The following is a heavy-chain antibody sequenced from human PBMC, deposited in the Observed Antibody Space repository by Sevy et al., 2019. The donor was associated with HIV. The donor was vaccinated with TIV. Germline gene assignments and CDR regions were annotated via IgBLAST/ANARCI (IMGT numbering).Heavy chain of an antibody. CDR1: GHTLTELP. CDR2: FDPEDGER. J-gene: IGHJ4*02. Sequence: ASVKVSCKFSGHTLTELPIHWVRQAPGKRLEWMGRFDPEDGERIYAQKFQGRVTMTEDTSTDTAYMELSSLRSEDTALYYCASTREYYSDNSGYFDYWGQGTLVTV. V-gene: IGHV1-24*01. CDR3: ASTREYYSDNSGYFDY. D-gene: IGHD3-22*01.